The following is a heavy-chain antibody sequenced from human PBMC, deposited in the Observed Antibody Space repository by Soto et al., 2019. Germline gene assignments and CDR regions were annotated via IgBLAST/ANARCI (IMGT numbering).Heavy chain of an antibody. J-gene: IGHJ4*02. V-gene: IGHV3-30-3*01. Sequence: QVQLVESGGGVVQPGRSLRLSCAASGFTFSTYAMQWVRQAPGKGLEWVAVISYDGSNKYYADSVKGRFTISRDNSKNTLYLQMNSLRAEDTAVYNCARDKSPYSSGWHNRHFDYWGQGTLVTVSS. CDR2: ISYDGSNK. CDR3: ARDKSPYSSGWHNRHFDY. CDR1: GFTFSTYA. D-gene: IGHD6-19*01.